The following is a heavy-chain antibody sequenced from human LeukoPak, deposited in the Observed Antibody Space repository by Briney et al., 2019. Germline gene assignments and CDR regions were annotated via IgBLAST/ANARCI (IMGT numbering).Heavy chain of an antibody. V-gene: IGHV3-7*01. CDR1: GFTFSHFW. CDR2: IKKTGSET. CDR3: AREDGYCSGGNCYSYFDS. Sequence: GGSLRLSCAASGFTFSHFWMSWVRQAPGKGLEWVAYIKKTGSETYYVDSVKGRFTITRDNTRNSLFLQMYSLRAEDTAMYFCAREDGYCSGGNCYSYFDSWGREPWSPSPQ. J-gene: IGHJ4*02. D-gene: IGHD2-15*01.